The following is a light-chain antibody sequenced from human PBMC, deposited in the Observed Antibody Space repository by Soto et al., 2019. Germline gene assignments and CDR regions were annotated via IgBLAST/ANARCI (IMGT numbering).Light chain of an antibody. CDR3: QQYGSSPPWT. CDR1: QSVSSSY. J-gene: IGKJ1*01. Sequence: EIVLTQSPGTLSLSPGERATLSCRASQSVSSSYLAWYQQKPGQAPRLLIYGASSRGTGIPDRFSGSGSGTDFTITISRLEPEDFAVYYCQQYGSSPPWTFGQGTKVEIK. CDR2: GAS. V-gene: IGKV3-20*01.